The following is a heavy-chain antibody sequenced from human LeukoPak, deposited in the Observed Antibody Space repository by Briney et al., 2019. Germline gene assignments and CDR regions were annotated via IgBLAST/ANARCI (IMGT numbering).Heavy chain of an antibody. D-gene: IGHD2-21*02. CDR1: GYTFTGYY. J-gene: IGHJ5*02. CDR3: ARAYCGGDCSPYNWFDP. Sequence: GASVKVSCKASGYTFTGYYIHWVRQAPGQGLEWMGWINPNSGGTNYAQKFQGRVTMTRDTSISTAYMELSRLRSDDTAVYYCARAYCGGDCSPYNWFDPWGQGTLVTVSS. V-gene: IGHV1-2*02. CDR2: INPNSGGT.